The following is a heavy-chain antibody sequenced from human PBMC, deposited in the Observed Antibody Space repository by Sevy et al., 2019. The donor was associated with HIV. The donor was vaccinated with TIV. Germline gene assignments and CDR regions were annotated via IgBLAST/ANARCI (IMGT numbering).Heavy chain of an antibody. CDR2: ISSSGSTI. CDR3: ARDLERGYSYGSSGMDV. D-gene: IGHD5-18*01. J-gene: IGHJ6*02. V-gene: IGHV3-48*03. Sequence: GESLKISCAASGFTFSSYEMNWVRQAPGKGLEWVSYISSSGSTIYYADSVKGRFTISRDNAKNSLYLQMNSLRAEDTAVYYCARDLERGYSYGSSGMDVWGQGTTVTVSS. CDR1: GFTFSSYE.